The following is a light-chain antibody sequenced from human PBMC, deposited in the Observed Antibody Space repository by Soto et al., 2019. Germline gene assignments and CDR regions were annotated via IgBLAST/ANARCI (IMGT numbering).Light chain of an antibody. Sequence: DIQMTQSPSSLSASVGDTITITCRASQGIINSLNWYQLRPGEAPKLLIYDVSNLAPGVPSRFSGSGSGTHFTFTVSSLQTEDIATYYCNQYNNDPFTFGPGTKV. CDR3: NQYNNDPFT. J-gene: IGKJ3*01. CDR1: QGIINS. CDR2: DVS. V-gene: IGKV1-33*01.